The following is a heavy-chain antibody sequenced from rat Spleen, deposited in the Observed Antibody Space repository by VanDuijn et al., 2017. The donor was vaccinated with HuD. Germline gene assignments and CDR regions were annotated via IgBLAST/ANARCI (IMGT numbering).Heavy chain of an antibody. Sequence: EVQLVESGGGLVQPGRSMKLSCAASGFTFSNYDMAWVRQAPKKGLEWVATISYDGSSTNYRDSVKGRFTISRDNAKSTLYLQMDSLRSEDTATYYCARPNYPGFNYFDYWGQGVMVTVSS. CDR2: ISYDGSST. J-gene: IGHJ2*01. V-gene: IGHV5-7*01. CDR3: ARPNYPGFNYFDY. CDR1: GFTFSNYD. D-gene: IGHD1-4*01.